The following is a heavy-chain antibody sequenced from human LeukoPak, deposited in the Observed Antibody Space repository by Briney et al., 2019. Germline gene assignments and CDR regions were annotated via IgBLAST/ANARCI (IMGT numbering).Heavy chain of an antibody. CDR3: ARGRSPDYWYFDL. Sequence: GGSLRLSCAASGFTVSSNYMSWVRQAPGKGLEWTALISHNGSSKYYADSVRGRFTISRDNSNTLYLEMNSLRPEDTAVFYCARGRSPDYWYFDLWGRGTPVTVSS. V-gene: IGHV3-30-3*01. J-gene: IGHJ2*01. CDR1: GFTVSSNY. CDR2: ISHNGSSK.